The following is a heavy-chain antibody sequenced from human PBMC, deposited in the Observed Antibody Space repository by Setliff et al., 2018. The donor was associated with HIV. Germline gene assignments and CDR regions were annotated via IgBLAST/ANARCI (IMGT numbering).Heavy chain of an antibody. CDR1: GGSISSNIYF. Sequence: SETLSLTCTVSGGSISSNIYFWGWIRQPPGKGLEWIGSIYYSGSAYYNSSLRSRLTISVDTSKNQFSLKLKSVTAADTAVYYCASQVTGYHDFWSGYLGYCDYWGQGLLVTVSS. J-gene: IGHJ4*02. CDR2: IYYSGSA. D-gene: IGHD3-3*01. V-gene: IGHV4-39*01. CDR3: ASQVTGYHDFWSGYLGYCDY.